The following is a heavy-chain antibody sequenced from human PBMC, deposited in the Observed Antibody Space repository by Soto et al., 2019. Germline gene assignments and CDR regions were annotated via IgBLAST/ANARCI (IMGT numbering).Heavy chain of an antibody. CDR1: GGTFSSYA. V-gene: IGHV1-69*01. Sequence: QVQLVQSGAEVKKPGSSVKVSCKASGGTFSSYAISWVLQAPGQGLEWMGGIIPIFGTANYAQKFQGRVTITADESTSTAYMELGSLRSEDTAVYYCARRSSGSIAAPTKRCYYGMDVWVQGTTVTVSS. CDR3: ARRSSGSIAAPTKRCYYGMDV. CDR2: IIPIFGTA. J-gene: IGHJ6*02. D-gene: IGHD6-6*01.